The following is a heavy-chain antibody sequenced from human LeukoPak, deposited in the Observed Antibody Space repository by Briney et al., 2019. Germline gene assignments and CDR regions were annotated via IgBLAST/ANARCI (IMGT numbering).Heavy chain of an antibody. V-gene: IGHV4-59*01. J-gene: IGHJ6*02. CDR2: IYYSGST. D-gene: IGHD3-3*01. CDR1: GGSISSYY. CDR3: ARDNYDFWSGYYYYYGMDV. Sequence: LETLSLTCTVSGGSISSYYWSWIRQPPGKGLEWIGYIYYSGSTNYNPSLKSRVTISVDTSKNQFSLKLSSVTAADTAVYYCARDNYDFWSGYYYYYGMDVWGQGTTVTVSS.